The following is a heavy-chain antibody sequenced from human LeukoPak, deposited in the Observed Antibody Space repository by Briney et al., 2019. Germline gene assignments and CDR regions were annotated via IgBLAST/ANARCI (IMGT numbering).Heavy chain of an antibody. V-gene: IGHV4-59*08. D-gene: IGHD5-12*01. CDR1: ARSISSYY. CDR3: ATHVPSAIWWPHWYADL. J-gene: IGHJ2*01. Sequence: SETLSLTCTLSARSISSYYWSWIRQPPGKGLEWIGYIYYSGSTNYNPSLKSRVTISVDTSKNQFSLKLSSVTAADTAVYYCATHVPSAIWWPHWYADLWGRGTLVTVSS. CDR2: IYYSGST.